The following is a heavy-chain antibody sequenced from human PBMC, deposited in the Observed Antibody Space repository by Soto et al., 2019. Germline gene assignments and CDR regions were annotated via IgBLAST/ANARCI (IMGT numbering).Heavy chain of an antibody. D-gene: IGHD2-2*01. CDR3: AKDNCISTSCYRLYNWFDP. Sequence: QVQLVESGGGVVQPGRSLRLSCAASGFTFSSYGMHWVRQAPGKGLEWVAVISHDGSNKYYGDSVKGRFTISRDNSKNTLYLQMNSLRAEETAVYYCAKDNCISTSCYRLYNWFDPWGQGTLVTVSS. CDR1: GFTFSSYG. V-gene: IGHV3-30*18. CDR2: ISHDGSNK. J-gene: IGHJ5*02.